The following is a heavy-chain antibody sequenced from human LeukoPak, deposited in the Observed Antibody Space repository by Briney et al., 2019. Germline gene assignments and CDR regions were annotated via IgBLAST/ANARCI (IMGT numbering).Heavy chain of an antibody. V-gene: IGHV1-18*01. Sequence: ASVKVSCKASGYTFTSYGISWVRQAPGQGLEWMGWISAYNGNTNYAQTLQGRVTMTTDTSTSTAYMELRSLRSDDPAVYYCARDFYYSASSGYYCDYWGQGTLVTVSS. CDR1: GYTFTSYG. CDR3: ARDFYYSASSGYYCDY. J-gene: IGHJ4*02. D-gene: IGHD3-22*01. CDR2: ISAYNGNT.